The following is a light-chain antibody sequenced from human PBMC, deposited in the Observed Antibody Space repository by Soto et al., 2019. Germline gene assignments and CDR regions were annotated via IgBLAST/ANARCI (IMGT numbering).Light chain of an antibody. V-gene: IGKV3-20*01. CDR2: AAS. CDR1: HILTSGY. J-gene: IGKJ1*01. CDR3: QQYGSSPRT. Sequence: IELTHSPGTLSLSPGEVATLSCKVSHILTSGYLAWYHQKPGQAPRILIYAASSRAPGIPDRFSGSGSGTDFTLTISRLEPEDYAVYYCQQYGSSPRTFGQGTKVDIK.